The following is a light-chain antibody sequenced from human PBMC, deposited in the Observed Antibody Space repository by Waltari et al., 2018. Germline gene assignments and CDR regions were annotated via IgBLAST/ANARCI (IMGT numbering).Light chain of an antibody. Sequence: EIVLTQSPGTLSLSPGDRATLSCRASQTVRTIALSWYKQKPGQAPRVLIYSTYNRATGIQDRFSGSGSGTDFTLTINRLAPEDFAMYYCQQYDGIVVTFGGGTKVEI. V-gene: IGKV3-20*01. CDR1: QTVRTIA. CDR3: QQYDGIVVT. CDR2: STY. J-gene: IGKJ4*01.